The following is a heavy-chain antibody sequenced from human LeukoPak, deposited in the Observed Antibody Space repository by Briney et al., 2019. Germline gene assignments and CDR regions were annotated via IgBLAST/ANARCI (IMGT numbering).Heavy chain of an antibody. V-gene: IGHV3-23*01. CDR2: ISGSGGST. CDR1: GFTFSSYA. CDR3: AKAWGNYDFWSGFDY. D-gene: IGHD3-3*01. J-gene: IGHJ4*02. Sequence: PGGPLRLSCAASGFTFSSYAMSWVRQAPGKGLEWVSAISGSGGSTYYADSVKGRFTISRDNSKNTLYLQMNSLRAEDTAVYYCAKAWGNYDFWSGFDYWGQGTLVTVSS.